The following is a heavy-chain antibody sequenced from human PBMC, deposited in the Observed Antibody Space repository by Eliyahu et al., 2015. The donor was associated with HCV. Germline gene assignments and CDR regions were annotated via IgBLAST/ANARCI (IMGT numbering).Heavy chain of an antibody. CDR1: GYSFTSYW. CDR2: INPVDSET. D-gene: IGHD3-22*01. Sequence: EVQLVQSGAEVKKPGESLKISCQGSGYSFTSYWIGWVRQMSRKGLEWMGFINPVDSETRYSPSFQGQVTISADKSISTAYLQWTSLKTSDTAMYYCARSYTSAWGFWGQGTLVTVSS. CDR3: ARSYTSAWGF. V-gene: IGHV5-51*01. J-gene: IGHJ4*02.